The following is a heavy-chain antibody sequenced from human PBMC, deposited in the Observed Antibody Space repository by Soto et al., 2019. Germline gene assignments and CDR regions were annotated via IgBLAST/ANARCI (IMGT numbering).Heavy chain of an antibody. CDR3: AKDRGLREPANHYRLDSEIFDS. V-gene: IGHV3-23*01. D-gene: IGHD1-26*01. CDR2: VSRSGHNT. J-gene: IGHJ4*02. Sequence: GSLRLCCAASGVMFSNYAMSWVRQAPGKWPEWVSAVSRSGHNTYYGDSVKGWFIISRDDSKDTLYLHMTSRGVDDTAVYYCAKDRGLREPANHYRLDSEIFDSWGQGTLVTVFS. CDR1: GVMFSNYA.